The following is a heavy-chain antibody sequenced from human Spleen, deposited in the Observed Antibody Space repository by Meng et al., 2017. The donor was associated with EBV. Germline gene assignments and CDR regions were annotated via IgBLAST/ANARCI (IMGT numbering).Heavy chain of an antibody. J-gene: IGHJ4*02. CDR3: VLTAGQSTTWRYFDL. CDR2: VYHSGTP. Sequence: QMQLQESGPGLVKPSGTLSLTCIVSGGPITHRTLWSWVRQTPGKGLDWIGGVYHSGTPNYNPSLKSRVAISVDKSSNKFSLNLTSVTAADTAVYYCVLTAGQSTTWRYFDLWGRGTLVTVSS. CDR1: GGPITHRTL. D-gene: IGHD1-20*01. V-gene: IGHV4-4*02.